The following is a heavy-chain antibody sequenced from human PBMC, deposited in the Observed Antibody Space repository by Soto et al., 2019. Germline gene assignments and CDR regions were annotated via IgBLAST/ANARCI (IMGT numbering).Heavy chain of an antibody. Sequence: PSESLSPTFHVSGGAISSGGYSWSWIRQPPGKGLEWIGYIYHSGSTYYNPSLKSRVTISVDRSKNQFSLKLSSVTAADTAVYYCARVPDRWGQG. CDR1: GGAISSGGYS. J-gene: IGHJ5*02. V-gene: IGHV4-30-2*01. CDR3: ARVPDR. CDR2: IYHSGST. D-gene: IGHD2-2*01.